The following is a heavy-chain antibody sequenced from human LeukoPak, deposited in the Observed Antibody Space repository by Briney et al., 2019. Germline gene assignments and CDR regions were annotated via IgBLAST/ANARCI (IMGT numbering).Heavy chain of an antibody. D-gene: IGHD1-26*01. V-gene: IGHV3-7*03. CDR3: SRDLGSGSYGY. Sequence: PGGSLRLSCAASGFTFSSYWMSWVRQAPGKGLEWVANIKQDGSEKYYVDSVKGRFTISRDNAKNSLYLQMNSLRAEDTAVYYCSRDLGSGSYGYWGQGTLVTVSS. J-gene: IGHJ4*02. CDR2: IKQDGSEK. CDR1: GFTFSSYW.